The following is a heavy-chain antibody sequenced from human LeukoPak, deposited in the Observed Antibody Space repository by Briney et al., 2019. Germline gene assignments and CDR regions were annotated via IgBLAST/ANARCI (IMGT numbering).Heavy chain of an antibody. J-gene: IGHJ3*02. CDR2: MDPKGGDT. D-gene: IGHD3-10*01. Sequence: GSVKVSCKASGYTFTSDDINWVRRATGQGLEWMGWMDPKGGDTGYAQKFQGRVTMTRNIAISTAYLEISSLRPEDTAVYYCARYGADTVGSGDAFDMWGQGTMVIVSS. V-gene: IGHV1-8*01. CDR3: ARYGADTVGSGDAFDM. CDR1: GYTFTSDD.